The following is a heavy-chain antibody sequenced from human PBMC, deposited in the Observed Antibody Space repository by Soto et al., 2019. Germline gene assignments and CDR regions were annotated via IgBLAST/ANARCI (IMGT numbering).Heavy chain of an antibody. CDR2: ISAYNGNT. Sequence: QVQLVQSGAEVKKPGASVKVSCKASGYTFTSYGISWVRQAPGQGLEWMGWISAYNGNTKYSQKLQGRVTMTTDTSPSTAYMELRSLTSDDTAVYYCTRTDSGGTYFFDYWGQGTLIAVSS. D-gene: IGHD3-10*01. J-gene: IGHJ4*02. CDR3: TRTDSGGTYFFDY. V-gene: IGHV1-18*01. CDR1: GYTFTSYG.